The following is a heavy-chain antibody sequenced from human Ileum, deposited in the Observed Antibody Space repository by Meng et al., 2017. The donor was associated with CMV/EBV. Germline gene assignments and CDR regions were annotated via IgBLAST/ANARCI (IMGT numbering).Heavy chain of an antibody. V-gene: IGHV1-2*02. J-gene: IGHJ4*02. Sequence: ASVKVSCKASGYTFAASYMHWVRQAPGQGLEWMGWINPSGGGTKYAQKFQSRVTMTSEASINTAYMELSKLGSDDTADYSCATLCPCTDCNGAGCEGWGQGALVTVSS. CDR3: ATLCPCTDCNGAGCEG. CDR2: INPSGGGT. CDR1: GYTFAASY. D-gene: IGHD2-15*01.